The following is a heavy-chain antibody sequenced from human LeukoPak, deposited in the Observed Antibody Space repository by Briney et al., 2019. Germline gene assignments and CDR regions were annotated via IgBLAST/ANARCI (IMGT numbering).Heavy chain of an antibody. V-gene: IGHV3-23*01. CDR1: GCTFSSYA. CDR3: AKDELLWFGELAGIPY. J-gene: IGHJ4*02. CDR2: ISGSGGST. D-gene: IGHD3-10*01. Sequence: GGALRLSYAASGCTFSSYAMSWVRQAPGKGLEWVSAISGSGGSTYYADSVKGRFTISRDNSKNTLYLQMNSLRAEDTAVYYCAKDELLWFGELAGIPYWGQGTLVTVSS.